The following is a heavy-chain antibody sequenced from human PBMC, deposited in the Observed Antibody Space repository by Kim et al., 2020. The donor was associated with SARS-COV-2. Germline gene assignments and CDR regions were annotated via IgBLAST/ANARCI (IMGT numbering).Heavy chain of an antibody. V-gene: IGHV3-23*01. Sequence: YADTVKGGFTHSIDNAKSTMYLQMNSLRAEDTAVYYCAKALGDSAYYTIDYWGQGNLLTVTS. J-gene: IGHJ4*02. CDR3: AKALGDSAYYTIDY. D-gene: IGHD3-22*01.